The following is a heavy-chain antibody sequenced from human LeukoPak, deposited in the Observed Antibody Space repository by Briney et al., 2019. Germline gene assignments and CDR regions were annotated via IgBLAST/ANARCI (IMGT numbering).Heavy chain of an antibody. V-gene: IGHV4-38-2*02. J-gene: IGHJ4*02. CDR2: IYHSGST. CDR1: GYSISSGYY. Sequence: PSETLSLTCTVSGYSISSGYYRGWIRPPPGKGLEWIGSIYHSGSTYYNSSLKSRVTISVDTSKNQFSLKLSSVTAADTALYYCARVGTSGGEPGSLDYWGQGTLVTVSS. D-gene: IGHD3-10*01. CDR3: ARVGTSGGEPGSLDY.